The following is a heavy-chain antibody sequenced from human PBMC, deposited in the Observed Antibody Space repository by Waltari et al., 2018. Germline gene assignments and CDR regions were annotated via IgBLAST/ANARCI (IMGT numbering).Heavy chain of an antibody. D-gene: IGHD3-16*01. J-gene: IGHJ5*02. Sequence: QVQLQQWGAGQLKPSETLSLTCAVYGASFSGYSWSCSRQPPGKGLEWIGEINNGGSTNYTPSLKNRLTISLDTSKNQFSLKMRSVTAADTAVYYCARADRGRDGRYATPDWGPWGQGTLVTVSS. CDR2: INNGGST. V-gene: IGHV4-34*01. CDR1: GASFSGYS. CDR3: ARADRGRDGRYATPDWGP.